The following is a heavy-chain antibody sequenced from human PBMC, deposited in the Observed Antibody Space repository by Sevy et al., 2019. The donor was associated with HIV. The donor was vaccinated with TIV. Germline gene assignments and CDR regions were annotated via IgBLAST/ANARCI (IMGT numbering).Heavy chain of an antibody. CDR3: AKAGSSWRSEYFQH. D-gene: IGHD6-13*01. Sequence: GGSLRLSCAASGFTFSSYGMHWVRQAPGKGLEWVAVISYDGSNKYYADSVKGRFTISRDNSKNTLYLQMNSLRAEDTGVYYCAKAGSSWRSEYFQHWGQGTLVTVSS. V-gene: IGHV3-30*18. J-gene: IGHJ1*01. CDR1: GFTFSSYG. CDR2: ISYDGSNK.